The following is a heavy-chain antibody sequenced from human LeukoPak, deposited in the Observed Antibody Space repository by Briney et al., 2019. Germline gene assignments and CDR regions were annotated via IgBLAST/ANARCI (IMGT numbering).Heavy chain of an antibody. V-gene: IGHV3-49*04. Sequence: PGESLRLSCSASGFTFGDYAMSWVRQAPGKGLEWVGFIGSKAYGGTTEYAASVRGRFTISRDDSKIIAYLQMNSLKTEDTAVYYCTRGRYGNYYYGMDVWGQGTTVTVSS. CDR1: GFTFGDYA. CDR2: IGSKAYGGTT. J-gene: IGHJ6*02. D-gene: IGHD3-9*01. CDR3: TRGRYGNYYYGMDV.